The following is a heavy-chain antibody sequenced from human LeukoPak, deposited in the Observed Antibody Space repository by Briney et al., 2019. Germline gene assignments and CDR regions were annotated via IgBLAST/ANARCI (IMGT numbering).Heavy chain of an antibody. D-gene: IGHD3-22*01. J-gene: IGHJ4*02. Sequence: SETLSLTCTVSGGSISSYYWSWIRQPPGKGLEWIGYIYYSGSTNYNPSLKSRVTVSVDTYKNQFSLKLSSVTAADTAVYYCARGQYYYDSSGYPSFDYWGQGTLVTVSS. CDR2: IYYSGST. CDR1: GGSISSYY. CDR3: ARGQYYYDSSGYPSFDY. V-gene: IGHV4-59*12.